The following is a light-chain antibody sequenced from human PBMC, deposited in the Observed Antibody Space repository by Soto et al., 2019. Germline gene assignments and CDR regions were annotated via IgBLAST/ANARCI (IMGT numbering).Light chain of an antibody. CDR1: SSKIGSNT. J-gene: IGLJ1*01. V-gene: IGLV1-44*01. Sequence: QSVLTQPPSASGTPGQRVTISCFGSSSKIGSNTVNWYQQLPGTAPKLLIYSNNQRPSGGPDRFSGSKSGTSASLAISGLQSEDEADYYCAAWDDSLNASYVFGTGTKVTVL. CDR3: AAWDDSLNASYV. CDR2: SNN.